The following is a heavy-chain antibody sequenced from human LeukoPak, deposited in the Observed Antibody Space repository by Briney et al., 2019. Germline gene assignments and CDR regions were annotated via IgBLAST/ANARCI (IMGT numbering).Heavy chain of an antibody. CDR3: ARNAGGYYRPRYYYYYMDV. D-gene: IGHD3-3*01. CDR2: IYYTGSMYYNPSSGTT. Sequence: PSETLSLTCTVSGGSISGSAYYWGWIRQPPGKGLEWIGSIYYTGSMYYNPSSGTTYYNPSLKSRVTISLDTSKNQFSLKVTSVTAADTAVYCCARNAGGYYRPRYYYYYMDVWGKGTTVTVSS. V-gene: IGHV4-39*07. CDR1: GGSISGSAYY. J-gene: IGHJ6*03.